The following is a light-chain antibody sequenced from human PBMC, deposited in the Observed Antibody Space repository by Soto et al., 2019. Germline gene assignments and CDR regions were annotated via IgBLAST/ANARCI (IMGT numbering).Light chain of an antibody. CDR3: QQYNAHPYT. V-gene: IGKV1-5*03. CDR2: RAS. J-gene: IGKJ2*01. CDR1: QSIHSW. Sequence: DFQMTQSPSTLSASVGDRVTITCRASQSIHSWLAWYQQKPGTTPKLLIYRASTLQSGVPSRFAGSGSGTEFTLTINNLRPDDYASYFCQQYNAHPYTFGQGTKLEIK.